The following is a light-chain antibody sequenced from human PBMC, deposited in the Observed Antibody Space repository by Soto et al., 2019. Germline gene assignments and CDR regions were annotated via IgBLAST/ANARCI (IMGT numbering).Light chain of an antibody. CDR1: QSLSGNY. V-gene: IGKV3-20*01. Sequence: EIVLTQSPGTLSLSPGERATLSCRASQSLSGNYVAWYQQKPGQAPRLLIYGASIRATGIPDRFAGSGSGPDSSLTVSRLEPEDFGVYYCQHHGSSPTFGPGTKVEIK. J-gene: IGKJ1*01. CDR3: QHHGSSPT. CDR2: GAS.